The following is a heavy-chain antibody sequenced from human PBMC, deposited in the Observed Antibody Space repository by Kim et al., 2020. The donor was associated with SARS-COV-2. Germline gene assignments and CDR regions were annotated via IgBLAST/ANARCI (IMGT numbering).Heavy chain of an antibody. CDR3: ARKGTGAPLDS. Sequence: ASVKVCCKASGYTFTSFGISWQRQAPGQGLEWMGWISANNGDTHSARNLQGRVTMTTDTSTSTAYMELRSLRSDDTAVYYCARKGTGAPLDSWGQGTLVTVSS. V-gene: IGHV1-18*01. CDR2: ISANNGDT. J-gene: IGHJ4*02. CDR1: GYTFTSFG. D-gene: IGHD1-1*01.